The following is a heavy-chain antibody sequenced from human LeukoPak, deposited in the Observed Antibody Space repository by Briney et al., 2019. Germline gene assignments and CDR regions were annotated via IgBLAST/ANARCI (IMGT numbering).Heavy chain of an antibody. CDR1: GFTFSSYA. V-gene: IGHV3-30-3*01. D-gene: IGHD5-18*01. CDR2: ISYDRSNK. J-gene: IGHJ4*02. Sequence: GGSLRLSCAASGFTFSSYAMHWVRQAPGKGLEWVAVISYDRSNKYYADSVKGRFTISRDNSKNTLYLQMNSLRAEDTAVYYCARDRYPGYSYGEGPFDYWGQGTLVTVSS. CDR3: ARDRYPGYSYGEGPFDY.